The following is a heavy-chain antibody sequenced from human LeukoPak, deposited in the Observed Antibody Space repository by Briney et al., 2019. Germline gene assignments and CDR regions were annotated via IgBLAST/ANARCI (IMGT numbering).Heavy chain of an antibody. J-gene: IGHJ3*02. V-gene: IGHV4-61*02. CDR3: ARAELGSDDAFDI. D-gene: IGHD7-27*01. CDR2: IYTSGST. Sequence: PSQTLSLTCTVSGGSISSGSYYWSWIRPPAGKGLEWIGRIYTSGSTNYNPSLKSRVTISVDTSKNQFSLKLSSVTAADTAVYYCARAELGSDDAFDIWGQGTMVTVSS. CDR1: GGSISSGSYY.